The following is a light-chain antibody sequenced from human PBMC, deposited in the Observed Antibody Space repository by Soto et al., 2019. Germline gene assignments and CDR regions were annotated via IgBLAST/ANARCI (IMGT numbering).Light chain of an antibody. CDR1: QSISNTF. V-gene: IGKV3-20*01. CDR2: GAS. CDR3: QQSYSSWT. Sequence: EIVLTQSPGTLSLSPGEGATLSCRASQSISNTFLAWYQQRPGQAPRILIYGASRRATGIPDRFSGSGSGTDFTLTISRLEPEDFALYYCQQSYSSWTFGQGTKVEMK. J-gene: IGKJ1*01.